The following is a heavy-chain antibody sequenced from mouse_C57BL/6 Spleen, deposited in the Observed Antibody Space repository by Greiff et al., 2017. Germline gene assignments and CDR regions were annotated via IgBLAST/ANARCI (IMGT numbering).Heavy chain of an antibody. CDR3: ARHYDYVSFAY. D-gene: IGHD2-4*01. V-gene: IGHV1-54*01. J-gene: IGHJ3*01. CDR1: GYAFTNYL. Sequence: QVQLQQSGAELVRPGTSVKVSCKASGYAFTNYLIEWVKQRPGQGLEWIGVINPGSGGTNYNEKFKGKATLTADKSSSTAYMQLSSLTSEDSAVYFCARHYDYVSFAYWGQGTLVTVSA. CDR2: INPGSGGT.